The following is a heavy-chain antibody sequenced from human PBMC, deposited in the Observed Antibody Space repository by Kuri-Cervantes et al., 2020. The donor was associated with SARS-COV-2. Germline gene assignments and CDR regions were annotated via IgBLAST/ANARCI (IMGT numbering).Heavy chain of an antibody. CDR1: ETTFPNYD. Sequence: ASVQDTCKAPETTFPNYDINWVRQATGQGLEWMGMVKTNSGNTLYAQIFQGRVTMTRDTSTSTVYMELSSLTSEDTAIYYCSFAPKEGFDSWGQGTLVTVSS. V-gene: IGHV1-8*01. J-gene: IGHJ4*02. CDR3: SFAPKEGFDS. D-gene: IGHD3-3*01. CDR2: VKTNSGNT.